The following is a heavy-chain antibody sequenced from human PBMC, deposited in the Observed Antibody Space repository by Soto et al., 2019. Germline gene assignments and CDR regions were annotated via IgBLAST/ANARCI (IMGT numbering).Heavy chain of an antibody. J-gene: IGHJ4*02. CDR1: GGPVSSGSHY. CDR3: ARGGTIAAAVVDY. V-gene: IGHV4-61*01. Sequence: SETLSLTCTVSGGPVSSGSHYWSWIRQPPGKGLEWIGYIYHTGSTNYSPSLNSRVTMSVDTSKNQFSLKLNSVTAADTAVYYCARGGTIAAAVVDYWGQGTLVTVSS. D-gene: IGHD6-13*01. CDR2: IYHTGST.